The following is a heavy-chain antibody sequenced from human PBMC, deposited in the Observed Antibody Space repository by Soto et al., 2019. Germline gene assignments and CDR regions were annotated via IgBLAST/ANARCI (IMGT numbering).Heavy chain of an antibody. V-gene: IGHV4-34*01. CDR2: VNHVGGI. D-gene: IGHD5-12*01. Sequence: QVQLQQWGAGLLKPSETLSLTCAVYGGSFSTYYWSWIRQSPGKGLEWIGEVNHVGGINYNPSLKSRVAISVDTSKNQCSLRLTSVTVADTAVYYCARSRGWLQTPAAFAYWGQGSLVAVSS. CDR3: ARSRGWLQTPAAFAY. CDR1: GGSFSTYY. J-gene: IGHJ4*02.